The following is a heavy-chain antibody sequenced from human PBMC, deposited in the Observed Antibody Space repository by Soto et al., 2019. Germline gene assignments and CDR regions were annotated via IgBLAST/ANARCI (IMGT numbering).Heavy chain of an antibody. Sequence: EVQLLDSGGGLVQPGGSLRLSCAASGFTFSSYAMNWVRQAPGKELEWVSVISGSGGSTYYADSVKGRFTISRDNSKNTLYLQMNSLRAEDTAVYYCARRGPGTYFDYWGQGTLVTVSS. J-gene: IGHJ4*02. CDR3: ARRGPGTYFDY. CDR1: GFTFSSYA. V-gene: IGHV3-23*01. CDR2: ISGSGGST. D-gene: IGHD6-13*01.